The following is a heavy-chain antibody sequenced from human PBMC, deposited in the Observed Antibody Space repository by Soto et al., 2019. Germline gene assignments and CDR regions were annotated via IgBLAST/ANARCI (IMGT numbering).Heavy chain of an antibody. Sequence: QLVESGGGLVQPGGSLRLSCEASGFTFSGYWMSWVRQAQGKGLGWVADIKHDGSVQYYVDSVKGRFTISRDNAKKLLYLQMNGLRAEDTALYYCARATYSNAWYRFDLWGQGTLVTVSS. CDR3: ARATYSNAWYRFDL. V-gene: IGHV3-7*03. J-gene: IGHJ4*02. CDR2: IKHDGSVQ. D-gene: IGHD4-4*01. CDR1: GFTFSGYW.